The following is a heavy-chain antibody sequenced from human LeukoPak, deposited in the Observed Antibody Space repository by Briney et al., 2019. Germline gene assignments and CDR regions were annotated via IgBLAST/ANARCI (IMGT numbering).Heavy chain of an antibody. CDR1: GVTVSSNY. Sequence: GGSLRLSCAASGVTVSSNYMNWVRQAPGKGLEWVSVIFSDGRTYYADSVKGRFIISRDNSKNTLFLQMNSLRADDTAVYYCTRDDNWNDGVGFDYWGQGTLVT. V-gene: IGHV3-53*01. CDR2: IFSDGRT. D-gene: IGHD1-1*01. J-gene: IGHJ4*02. CDR3: TRDDNWNDGVGFDY.